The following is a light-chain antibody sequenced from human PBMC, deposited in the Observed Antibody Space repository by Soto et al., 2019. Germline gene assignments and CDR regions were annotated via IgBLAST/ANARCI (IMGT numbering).Light chain of an antibody. CDR2: GAS. J-gene: IGKJ5*01. Sequence: EIVLTQSPGALYLSPGERATLSCRASQSVSSSYLAWYQQKPGQAPRLLIYGASSRPTGIPDRFSGSGSGTDFTLTISRLEPEDFAVYYCQQYGSSSTFGQGTRLENK. CDR1: QSVSSSY. V-gene: IGKV3-20*01. CDR3: QQYGSSST.